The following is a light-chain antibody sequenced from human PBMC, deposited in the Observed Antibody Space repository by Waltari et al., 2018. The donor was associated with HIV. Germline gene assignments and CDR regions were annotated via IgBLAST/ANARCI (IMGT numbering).Light chain of an antibody. CDR3: QSYDSSLGGRV. J-gene: IGLJ3*02. CDR1: TIGAGYD. CDR2: SNR. V-gene: IGLV1-40*01. Sequence: SVLTQPPSVSGAPAQRVTISCRGSTIGAGYDAHRFQQFPGTAPNLLIYSNRDRTSGVPDRFSGSNSGNSASLAITGLQAEDESTYYGQSYDSSLGGRVFGGGTNVTVL.